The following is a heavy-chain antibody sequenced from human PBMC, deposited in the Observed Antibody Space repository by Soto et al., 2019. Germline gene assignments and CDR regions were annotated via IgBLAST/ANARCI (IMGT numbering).Heavy chain of an antibody. D-gene: IGHD5-12*01. V-gene: IGHV3-30-3*01. CDR2: ISYDGSNK. CDR1: GFTFSSYA. J-gene: IGHJ4*02. Sequence: QVPLVESGGGVDQPGRSLRLSCAASGFTFSSYAMHWVRQAPGKGLEWVAVISYDGSNKYYADSVKGRFTISRDNSKNTLYLQMNSLRAEDTAVYYCARESDIVATNPTFDYWGQGTLVTVSS. CDR3: ARESDIVATNPTFDY.